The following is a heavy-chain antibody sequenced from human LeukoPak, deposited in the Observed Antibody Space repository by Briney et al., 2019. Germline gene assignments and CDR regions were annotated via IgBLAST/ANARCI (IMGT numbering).Heavy chain of an antibody. V-gene: IGHV1-18*01. D-gene: IGHD3-10*01. CDR2: ISAYNGNT. CDR3: ARVYYYGSGSYYTPIFDY. Sequence: GASVKVSCKASGYIFTSYGISWVRQAPGQGLEWMGWISAYNGNTNYAQKLQGRVTMTTDTSTSTAYMELRSLRSDDTAVYYCARVYYYGSGSYYTPIFDYWGQGTLVTVSS. CDR1: GYIFTSYG. J-gene: IGHJ4*02.